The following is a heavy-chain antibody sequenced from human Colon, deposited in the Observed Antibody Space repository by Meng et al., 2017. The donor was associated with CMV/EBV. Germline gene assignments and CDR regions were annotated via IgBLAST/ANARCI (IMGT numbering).Heavy chain of an antibody. CDR1: GFTVSNNH. CDR2: IYGDGIT. J-gene: IGHJ4*02. Sequence: GSLKISCAASGFTVSNNHVAWVRQAPGKGLEWVSLIYGDGITYYTDSIRGRLTISRDSSTNTVYLQVNNLRADDTAVYYCHAFGDYSYWGQGTLVTVSS. V-gene: IGHV3-53*01. D-gene: IGHD3-3*01. CDR3: HAFGDYSY.